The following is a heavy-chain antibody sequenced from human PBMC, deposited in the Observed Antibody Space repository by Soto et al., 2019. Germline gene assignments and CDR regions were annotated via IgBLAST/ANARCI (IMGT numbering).Heavy chain of an antibody. CDR3: SKDKGHYYDSSGYFDH. Sequence: TGGSLRLSCAASGFTFDDYAMHWVRQAPGKGLEWVSGISWNSGSIGYADSVKGRFTISRDNAKNSLYLQMNSLRAEDTALYYCSKDKGHYYDSSGYFDHWGEGTLVTVSS. J-gene: IGHJ4*02. CDR1: GFTFDDYA. V-gene: IGHV3-9*01. D-gene: IGHD3-22*01. CDR2: ISWNSGSI.